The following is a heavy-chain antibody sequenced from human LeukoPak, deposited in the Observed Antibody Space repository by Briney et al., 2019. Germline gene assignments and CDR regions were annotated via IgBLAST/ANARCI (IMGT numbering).Heavy chain of an antibody. V-gene: IGHV3-21*06. CDR2: ITRSSSYI. CDR3: PRGYCSGGSCYSEIAFDI. CDR1: GFTFSTYT. Sequence: GGSLRLSCAASGFTFSTYTMDWVRQASGKGLEWVSSITRSSSYIYYADSVKGRFTISRDNAKNSLFLQMNSLRAEDTAVYYCPRGYCSGGSCYSEIAFDIWGQGTTVTVSS. D-gene: IGHD2-15*01. J-gene: IGHJ3*02.